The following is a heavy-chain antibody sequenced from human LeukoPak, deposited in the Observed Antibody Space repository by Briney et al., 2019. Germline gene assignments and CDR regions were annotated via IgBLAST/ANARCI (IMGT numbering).Heavy chain of an antibody. CDR2: IYTTGST. D-gene: IGHD3-10*01. CDR1: GGSIKDYY. V-gene: IGHV4-4*07. Sequence: SETLSLTCTVSGGSIKDYYGTWIRQPAGKGLEWIGRIYTTGSTNYNPSLQSRVTMSVDTSKNQFSLKLTPATAADTAMYYCARDRFGYYFDYWGQGTLVTVSS. CDR3: ARDRFGYYFDY. J-gene: IGHJ4*02.